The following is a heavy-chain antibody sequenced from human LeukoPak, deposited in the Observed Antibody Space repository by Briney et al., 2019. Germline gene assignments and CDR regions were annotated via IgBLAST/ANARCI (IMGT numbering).Heavy chain of an antibody. V-gene: IGHV4-34*01. J-gene: IGHJ4*02. CDR1: GGSFSGHY. CDR2: IHHSGGT. CDR3: ARVNRGRIDY. Sequence: SSETLSLTCAVYGGSFSGHYWTWIRKSPGKGLEWIGEIHHSGGTNYNPSLNFRVTISLDTSRNQFSLKLISLTAADTAVYYCARVNRGRIDYWGQGILVTVSS. D-gene: IGHD2/OR15-2a*01.